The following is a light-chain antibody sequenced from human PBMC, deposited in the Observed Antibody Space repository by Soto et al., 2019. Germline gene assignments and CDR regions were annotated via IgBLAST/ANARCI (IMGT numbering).Light chain of an antibody. CDR1: QTISSW. CDR2: KAS. J-gene: IGKJ1*01. Sequence: DSQMTQSPSTLSGSVGDRVTITCRASQTISSWLAWYQQKPGKAPKLLIYKASTLKSGVPSRFSGSGSGTELTLTISSLQPDDFATYYCQHYNSYSEAFGQGTKVELK. CDR3: QHYNSYSEA. V-gene: IGKV1-5*03.